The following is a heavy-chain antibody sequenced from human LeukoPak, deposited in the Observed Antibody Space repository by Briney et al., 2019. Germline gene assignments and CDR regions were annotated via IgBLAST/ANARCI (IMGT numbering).Heavy chain of an antibody. Sequence: SVTVSCKASGGTFSSYAISWVRQAPGQGLEWMGRIIPIFGIANYAQKFQGRVTITADKSTSTAYMELSSLRSEDTAVYYSARVYDSSGYYYMHWGQGTLVTVSS. J-gene: IGHJ1*01. CDR2: IIPIFGIA. V-gene: IGHV1-69*04. D-gene: IGHD3-22*01. CDR3: ARVYDSSGYYYMH. CDR1: GGTFSSYA.